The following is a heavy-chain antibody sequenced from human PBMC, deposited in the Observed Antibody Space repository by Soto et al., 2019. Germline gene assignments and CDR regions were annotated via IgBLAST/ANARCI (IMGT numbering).Heavy chain of an antibody. Sequence: ASVKVSFKASGYTFTSYGISWVRQAPGQGLEWMGWISAYNGNTNYAQKLQGRVTMTTDTSTSTAYMELRSLRSDDTAVYYCAREYDILTGSRTIYYYYYYGMDVWGQGTTVTVSS. CDR2: ISAYNGNT. CDR3: AREYDILTGSRTIYYYYYYGMDV. D-gene: IGHD3-9*01. J-gene: IGHJ6*01. CDR1: GYTFTSYG. V-gene: IGHV1-18*04.